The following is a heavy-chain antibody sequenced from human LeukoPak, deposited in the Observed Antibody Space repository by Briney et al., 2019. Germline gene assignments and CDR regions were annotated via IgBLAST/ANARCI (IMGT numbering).Heavy chain of an antibody. CDR1: GGSISGYY. V-gene: IGHV4-59*01. CDR3: AREGRQDYVYFDC. J-gene: IGHJ4*02. Sequence: SETLCLTCTVSGGSISGYYWSWIRQPPGKGLEWMGYINYSGNTNYNASLKSRVTISVDTSKNQFSLRLTSVTAADTAVYYCAREGRQDYVYFDCSGQGTMVTVSS. D-gene: IGHD4-17*01. CDR2: INYSGNT.